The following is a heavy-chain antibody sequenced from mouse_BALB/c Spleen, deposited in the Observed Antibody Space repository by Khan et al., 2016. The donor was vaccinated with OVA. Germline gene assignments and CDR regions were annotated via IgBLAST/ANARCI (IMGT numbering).Heavy chain of an antibody. D-gene: IGHD1-1*01. CDR3: ARWFYYGSSYGNWYFDV. CDR1: GYTFTNYG. CDR2: INTYTGEP. Sequence: QIQLVQSGPELKKPGETVKISCKASGYTFTNYGMNWVKQAPGKGLKWMGWINTYTGEPTYADDFKGRFAFSLETSASTAYLQINNLKNEDMATYFCARWFYYGSSYGNWYFDVWGAGTTVTVSS. J-gene: IGHJ1*01. V-gene: IGHV9-1*02.